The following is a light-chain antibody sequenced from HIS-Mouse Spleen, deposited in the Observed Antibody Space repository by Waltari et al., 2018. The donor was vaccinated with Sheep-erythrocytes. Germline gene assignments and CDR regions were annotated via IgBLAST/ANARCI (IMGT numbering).Light chain of an antibody. V-gene: IGLV3-1*01. Sequence: SYELTQPPSVSVSPGQTASITCSGDKLGDKYACWYQQKPGQSPVLVISERFSGSNSGNTATLTISGTQAMDEADYYCRAWDSSTAVFGGGTKLTVL. J-gene: IGLJ2*01. CDR1: KLGDKY. CDR3: RAWDSSTAV.